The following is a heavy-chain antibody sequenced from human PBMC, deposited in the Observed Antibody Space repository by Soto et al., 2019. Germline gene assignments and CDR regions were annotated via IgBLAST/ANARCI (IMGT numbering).Heavy chain of an antibody. J-gene: IGHJ3*02. CDR2: IRSKAYGGTT. V-gene: IGHV3-49*04. CDR3: TREGALGYCSSTSCYIDAFDI. D-gene: IGHD2-2*02. CDR1: GFTFGDYA. Sequence: GGSLRLSCTASGFTFGDYAMSWVRQAPGKGLEWVGFIRSKAYGGTTEYAASVKGRFTISRDDSKSIAYLQMNSLKTEDTVVYYCTREGALGYCSSTSCYIDAFDIWGQGTMVTVSS.